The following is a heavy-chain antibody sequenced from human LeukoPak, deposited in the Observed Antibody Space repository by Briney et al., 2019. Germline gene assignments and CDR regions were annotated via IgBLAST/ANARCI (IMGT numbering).Heavy chain of an antibody. V-gene: IGHV1-2*02. CDR1: GYTFTGYC. J-gene: IGHJ5*02. Sequence: ASVKVSCKASGYTFTGYCMHWVRQAPGQGLEWKGWINPNSGGTNYAQKFQGRVTMTRDTSISTAYMELSRLRSDDTAVYYCARERNIVGATRVFDPWGQGTLVTVSS. D-gene: IGHD1-26*01. CDR2: INPNSGGT. CDR3: ARERNIVGATRVFDP.